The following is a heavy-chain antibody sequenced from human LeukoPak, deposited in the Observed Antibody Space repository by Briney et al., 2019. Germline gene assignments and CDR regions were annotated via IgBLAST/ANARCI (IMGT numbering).Heavy chain of an antibody. D-gene: IGHD2-15*01. CDR3: ARGSLVSPDY. CDR2: ISAYNGNA. J-gene: IGHJ4*02. CDR1: GYTFTTYG. Sequence: ASVKVSYKASGYTFTTYGISWVRQAPGQGLEWMGWISAYNGNANYAQKLQGRVTMTTDTSTNTAYMELRTLRSDDTAAYYCARGSLVSPDYCGQGTLVTVSS. V-gene: IGHV1-18*04.